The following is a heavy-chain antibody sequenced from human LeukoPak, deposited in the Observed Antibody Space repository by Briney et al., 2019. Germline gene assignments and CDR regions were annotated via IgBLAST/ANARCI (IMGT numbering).Heavy chain of an antibody. CDR3: ARDRGGDGYNDYYFDY. CDR2: IYYSGST. D-gene: IGHD5-24*01. V-gene: IGHV4-59*01. J-gene: IGHJ4*02. Sequence: SETLSLTCTVSGGSISSYYWSWIRQPPGKGLEWIGYIYYSGSTNNNPSLKSRVTISVDTSKNQFSLKLSSVTAADTAVYYCARDRGGDGYNDYYFDYWGQGTLVTVSS. CDR1: GGSISSYY.